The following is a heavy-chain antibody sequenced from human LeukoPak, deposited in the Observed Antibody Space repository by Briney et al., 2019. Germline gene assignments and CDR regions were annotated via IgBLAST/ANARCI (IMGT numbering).Heavy chain of an antibody. V-gene: IGHV4-59*08. Sequence: KSSETQSHTCTVSGGSISSYSWSWIRQPPGKGLDWKGDIYYSGSTNYNPSLKSRVTISVDTSKNQFSLKLSSVTAADTAVYYCARHWVEMATLAYMSDAFDIWGQGTMVTVSS. CDR3: ARHWVEMATLAYMSDAFDI. CDR1: GGSISSYS. CDR2: IYYSGST. J-gene: IGHJ3*02. D-gene: IGHD5-24*01.